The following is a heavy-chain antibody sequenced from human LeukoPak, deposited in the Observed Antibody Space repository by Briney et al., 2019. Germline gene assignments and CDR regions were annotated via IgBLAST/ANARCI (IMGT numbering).Heavy chain of an antibody. Sequence: GGSLRLTCVASGFTFTSDAMNWVRQAPGKGLEWVSSTVSRGTTQYADSVKGRFTVSRDTSKNTLYLQMNSLRADDTAVYYCAKCSTSAYTTGWCNWIDPWGQGTLVTVSS. CDR1: GFTFTSDA. J-gene: IGHJ5*02. D-gene: IGHD6-19*01. CDR3: AKCSTSAYTTGWCNWIDP. CDR2: TVSRGTT. V-gene: IGHV3-23*01.